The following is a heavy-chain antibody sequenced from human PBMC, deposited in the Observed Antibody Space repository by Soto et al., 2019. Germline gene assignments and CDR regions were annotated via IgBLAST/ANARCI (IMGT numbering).Heavy chain of an antibody. CDR1: TLTADSGLTSSNYA. CDR3: VKCTVGTLRSSGWCNWFDP. Sequence: EVQLLESGGGLVQPGGSLSLSCAVSTLTADSGLTSSNYAMSWVRQAPGKGLEWVSAIRSGGGGTFYADSVMGRFTISRDNSKNTLYLQMNSLRVEDTALYYCVKCTVGTLRSSGWCNWFDPWGQGTLVTVSS. V-gene: IGHV3-23*01. D-gene: IGHD6-19*01. CDR2: IRSGGGGT. J-gene: IGHJ5*02.